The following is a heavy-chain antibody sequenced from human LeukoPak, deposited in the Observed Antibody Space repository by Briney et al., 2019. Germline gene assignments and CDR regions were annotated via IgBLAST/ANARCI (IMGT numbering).Heavy chain of an antibody. J-gene: IGHJ4*02. CDR3: AKARSSGGSCSNY. CDR2: IKQDGSEK. V-gene: IGHV3-7*03. D-gene: IGHD2-15*01. CDR1: GFTFSSYW. Sequence: GGSLRLSCAASGFTFSSYWMSWVRQAPGKGLEWVANIKQDGSEKYYVDSVKGRFTISRDNSKNTLYLQMNSLRAEDTAVYYCAKARSSGGSCSNYWGQGTLVTVSS.